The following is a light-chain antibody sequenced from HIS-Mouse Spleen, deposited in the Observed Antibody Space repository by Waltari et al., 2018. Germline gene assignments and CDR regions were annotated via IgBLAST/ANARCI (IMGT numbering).Light chain of an antibody. CDR3: VLYMGSGISV. V-gene: IGLV8-61*01. Sequence: QTVVTQEPSFSVSPGGKVTLTCGLSSGSVSTSYSPSWSQPTPGQAPRTLIYSTNTRSSGVPDRFSGSILGNKAALTITGAQADDESDYYCVLYMGSGISVFGGGTKLTVL. J-gene: IGLJ3*02. CDR2: STN. CDR1: SGSVSTSYS.